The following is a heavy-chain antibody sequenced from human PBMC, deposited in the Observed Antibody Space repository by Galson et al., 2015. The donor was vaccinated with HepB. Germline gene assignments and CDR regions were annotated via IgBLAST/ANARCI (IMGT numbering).Heavy chain of an antibody. D-gene: IGHD2-2*01. J-gene: IGHJ1*01. CDR3: ARVMGDCSSSSCLDFQH. Sequence: VKVSCKASGGTFSSYTIGWVRQASGQGLEWMGRIIPILGIANYAQKFQGRVTTTADKSTSTAYMELSSLRSEDTAVYYCARVMGDCSSSSCLDFQHWGQGTLVTVSS. CDR2: IIPILGIA. CDR1: GGTFSSYT. V-gene: IGHV1-69*02.